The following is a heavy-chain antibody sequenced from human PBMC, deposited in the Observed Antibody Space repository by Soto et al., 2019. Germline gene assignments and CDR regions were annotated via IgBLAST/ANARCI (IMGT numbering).Heavy chain of an antibody. CDR3: ARLRIATNNYKWFDP. CDR1: GAALNSGNYY. CDR2: IYVAGAV. J-gene: IGHJ5*02. V-gene: IGHV4-31*03. D-gene: IGHD2-21*01. Sequence: SETLSLTCSVSGAALNSGNYYWSWIRQVPGKGLEWIGHIYVAGAVDYNPSLRDRITISQDTSERQFSLNLRLVTAADTAVYYCARLRIATNNYKWFDPWGQGTLVTVSS.